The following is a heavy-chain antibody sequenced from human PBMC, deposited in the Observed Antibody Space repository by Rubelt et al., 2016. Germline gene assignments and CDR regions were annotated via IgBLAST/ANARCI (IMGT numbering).Heavy chain of an antibody. J-gene: IGHJ4*02. CDR3: ARRPRDSSGYYHY. CDR1: GGSISSSSYY. Sequence: QLQLQESGPGLVKPSETLSLTCTVSGGSISSSSYYWGWIRQPPGKGLEWIGSIYYSGSTYYNPSLKSRVTISVDTSKNQFSLKLSSVTAADTAVYYCARRPRDSSGYYHYWGQGTLVTVSS. D-gene: IGHD3-22*01. V-gene: IGHV4-39*01. CDR2: IYYSGST.